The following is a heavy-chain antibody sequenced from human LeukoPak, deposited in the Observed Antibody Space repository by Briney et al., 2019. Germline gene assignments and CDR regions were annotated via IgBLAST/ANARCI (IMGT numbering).Heavy chain of an antibody. D-gene: IGHD2-2*01. CDR1: GYTFTSYG. CDR2: ISAYNGNT. J-gene: IGHJ6*02. V-gene: IGHV1-18*01. Sequence: ASVKVSCKASGYTFTSYGISWVRQAPGHGLEWMGWISAYNGNTNYAQKLQGRVTMTTDTSTSTAYMELRSLRSDDTAVYYCAREYQLLSGPRGYYYGMDVWGQGTTVTVSS. CDR3: AREYQLLSGPRGYYYGMDV.